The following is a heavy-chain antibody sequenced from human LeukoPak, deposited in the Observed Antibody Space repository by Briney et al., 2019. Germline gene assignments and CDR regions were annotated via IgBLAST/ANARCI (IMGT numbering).Heavy chain of an antibody. CDR2: ISWNSGSI. D-gene: IGHD3-10*01. CDR1: GFTFDDYA. Sequence: PGGSLRLSCAASGFTFDDYAMHWVRQAPGKGLEWVSGISWNSGSIGYADSVKGRFTISRDNAKNSLYLQMNSLRAEDTAVYYCARAGGSIWGQGTLVTVSS. V-gene: IGHV3-9*01. J-gene: IGHJ4*02. CDR3: ARAGGSI.